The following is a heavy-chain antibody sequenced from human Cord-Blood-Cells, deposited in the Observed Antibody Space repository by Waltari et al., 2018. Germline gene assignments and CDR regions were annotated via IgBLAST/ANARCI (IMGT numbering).Heavy chain of an antibody. D-gene: IGHD5-12*01. V-gene: IGHV4-34*01. J-gene: IGHJ4*02. CDR1: GGSFSGYY. CDR2: INHSGST. Sequence: QVQLQQWGAGLLTPSETLSLTCAVYGGSFSGYYWSWIRQPPGKGLEWIGEINHSGSTNYNPSLKSRVTISVDTSKNQFSLKLSSVTAADTAVYYCAREEVATIDYWGQGTLVTVSS. CDR3: AREEVATIDY.